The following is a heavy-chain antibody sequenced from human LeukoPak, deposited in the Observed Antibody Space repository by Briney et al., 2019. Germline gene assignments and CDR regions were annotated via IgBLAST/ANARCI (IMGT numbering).Heavy chain of an antibody. CDR3: AKSSYGSGSYLDY. Sequence: PGGSPRLSCAASGFTFSSYAMSWVRQAPGKGLEWVSAISGSGGSTYYADSVKGRFTISRDNSKNTLYLQMNSLRAEDTAVYYCAKSSYGSGSYLDYWGQGTLVTVSS. V-gene: IGHV3-23*01. D-gene: IGHD3-10*01. J-gene: IGHJ4*02. CDR1: GFTFSSYA. CDR2: ISGSGGST.